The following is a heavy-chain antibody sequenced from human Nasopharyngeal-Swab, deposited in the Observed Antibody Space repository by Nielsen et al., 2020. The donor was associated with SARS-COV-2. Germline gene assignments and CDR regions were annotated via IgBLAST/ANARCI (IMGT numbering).Heavy chain of an antibody. D-gene: IGHD6-6*01. CDR1: GGSFSGYY. J-gene: IGHJ6*03. CDR2: INHSGST. Sequence: SETLSLTCAVYGGSFSGYYWSWIRQPPGKGLEWIGEINHSGSTNYNPSLKSRVTISVDTSKNQFSLKLSPVTAADTAVYYCARGPYSSSQRYYYYYMDVWGKGTTVTVSS. CDR3: ARGPYSSSQRYYYYYMDV. V-gene: IGHV4-34*01.